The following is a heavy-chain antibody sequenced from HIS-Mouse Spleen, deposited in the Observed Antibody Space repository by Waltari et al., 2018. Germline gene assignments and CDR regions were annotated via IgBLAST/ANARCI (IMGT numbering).Heavy chain of an antibody. CDR1: GGSISSSSYY. CDR2: IYYSRST. CDR3: AREIPYSSSWYDWYFDL. D-gene: IGHD6-13*01. V-gene: IGHV4-39*07. J-gene: IGHJ2*01. Sequence: QLQLQESGPGLVKPSETLSLTCTVSGGSISSSSYYWGWIRQPPGKGLEWIGSIYYSRSTYSNPSPKSRVTVSVDTAKNQFSLKLSSVTDADTAVYYCAREIPYSSSWYDWYFDLWGRGTLVTVSS.